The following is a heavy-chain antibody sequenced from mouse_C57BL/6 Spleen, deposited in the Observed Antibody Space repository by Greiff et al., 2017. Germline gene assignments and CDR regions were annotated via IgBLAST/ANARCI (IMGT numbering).Heavy chain of an antibody. Sequence: QVQLQQSGAELVRPGTSVKMSCKASGYTFTNYWIGWAKQRPGHGLEWIGDIYPGGGYTNYNEKFKGKATLTADKSSSTAYMQFSSLTSEDSAIYYCAREGLTGPYYFDYCGQGTTLTVSS. J-gene: IGHJ2*01. D-gene: IGHD4-1*01. V-gene: IGHV1-63*01. CDR2: IYPGGGYT. CDR1: GYTFTNYW. CDR3: AREGLTGPYYFDY.